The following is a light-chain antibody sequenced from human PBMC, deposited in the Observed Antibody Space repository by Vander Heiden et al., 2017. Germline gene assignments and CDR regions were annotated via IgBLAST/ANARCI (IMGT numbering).Light chain of an antibody. CDR2: GNI. V-gene: IGLV1-40*01. CDR1: SSNIGAGCD. Sequence: QSVLTQPPSVSGAPGQRVTISCTGSSSNIGAGCDVHWYQQLPGTAPKLLIYGNINRPSGVPDRFSGSKSGTSASLAITGLQVEDEADYYCQSYDNRLSAYVFGTGTTV. J-gene: IGLJ1*01. CDR3: QSYDNRLSAYV.